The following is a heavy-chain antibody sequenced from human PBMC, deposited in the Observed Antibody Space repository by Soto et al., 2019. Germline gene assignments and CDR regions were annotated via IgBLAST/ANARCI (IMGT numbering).Heavy chain of an antibody. CDR2: ISGYKGNT. CDR1: GHTFNSYG. V-gene: IGHV1-18*01. CDR3: ASIGPRYAGGAFDV. D-gene: IGHD2-2*01. Sequence: QVQLVQSGTEVKKPGAAVRVSCKTSGHTFNSYGITWVRQAPGQGLEWMGWISGYKGNTNYAQKLQGRVTMTTDTSTSTAYMELRSLRSDDTAVYYWASIGPRYAGGAFDVWGQGTSVTVSS. J-gene: IGHJ3*01.